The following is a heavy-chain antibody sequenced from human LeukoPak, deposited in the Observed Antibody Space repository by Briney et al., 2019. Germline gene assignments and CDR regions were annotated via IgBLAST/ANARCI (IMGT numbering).Heavy chain of an antibody. J-gene: IGHJ3*02. Sequence: SETLSLTCTVSGGSISSYYWSWIRQPPGKGLEWIGYIYYSGSTKYNPSLKSRVTISVDTSKNQFSLKLSSVTAADTAVYYCAREYDSSGYYAFDIWGQGTMVTVSS. V-gene: IGHV4-59*01. CDR1: GGSISSYY. CDR2: IYYSGST. D-gene: IGHD3-22*01. CDR3: AREYDSSGYYAFDI.